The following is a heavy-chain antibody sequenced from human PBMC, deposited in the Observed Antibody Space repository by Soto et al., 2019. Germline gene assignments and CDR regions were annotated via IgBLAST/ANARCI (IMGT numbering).Heavy chain of an antibody. Sequence: TLSLTCAVYGGSFSGYYWSWIRQPPGKGLEWIGEINHSGSTNYNPSLKSRVTISVDTSKNQFSLKLSSVTAADTAVYYCARGRDIVVVVAATTPFDYWGQGTLVTVSS. CDR1: GGSFSGYY. CDR3: ARGRDIVVVVAATTPFDY. V-gene: IGHV4-34*01. CDR2: INHSGST. J-gene: IGHJ4*02. D-gene: IGHD2-15*01.